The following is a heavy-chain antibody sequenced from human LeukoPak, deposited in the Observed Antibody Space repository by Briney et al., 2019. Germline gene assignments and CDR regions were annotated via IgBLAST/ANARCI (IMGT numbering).Heavy chain of an antibody. D-gene: IGHD3-9*01. Sequence: SETLSLTCTVSGGSISSYYWSWIRQPPGKGLEWIGYIYYSGSTNYNPSLKSRVTISVDTSKNQFSLKLSSVTAADTAVYYCASSPYYDILTGLALDYWGQGTLVTVSS. J-gene: IGHJ4*02. CDR2: IYYSGST. V-gene: IGHV4-59*01. CDR1: GGSISSYY. CDR3: ASSPYYDILTGLALDY.